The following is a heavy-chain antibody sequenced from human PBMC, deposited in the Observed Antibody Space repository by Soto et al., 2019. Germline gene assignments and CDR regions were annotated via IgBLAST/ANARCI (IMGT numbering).Heavy chain of an antibody. CDR1: GGSISSGGYY. V-gene: IGHV4-31*03. Sequence: QVQLQESGPGLVKPSQTLSLTCTVSGGSISSGGYYWSWIRQHPGKGLEWIGYIYYSGSTYYNPSRMGRVTISVDTSKNRFSLKLSSVTAADTAVYYCAGGGIVVVVAARDAFDIWGQGTMVTVSS. CDR2: IYYSGST. D-gene: IGHD2-15*01. CDR3: AGGGIVVVVAARDAFDI. J-gene: IGHJ3*02.